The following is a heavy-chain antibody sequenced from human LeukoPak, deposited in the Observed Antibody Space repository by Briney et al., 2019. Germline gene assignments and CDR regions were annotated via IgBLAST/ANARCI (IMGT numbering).Heavy chain of an antibody. CDR1: GYTFTSYD. D-gene: IGHD1-1*01. V-gene: IGHV1-46*03. CDR2: INPSGGST. J-gene: IGHJ6*03. Sequence: ASVKVSCKASGYTFTSYDINWVRQATGQGLEWMGIINPSGGSTSYAQKFQGRVTMTRDTSTSTVYMELSSLRSEDTAVYYCARAPGEGHDYYYYYYMDVWGKGTTVTVSS. CDR3: ARAPGEGHDYYYYYYMDV.